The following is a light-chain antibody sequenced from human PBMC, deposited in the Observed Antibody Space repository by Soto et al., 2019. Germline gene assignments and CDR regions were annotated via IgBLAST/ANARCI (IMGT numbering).Light chain of an antibody. CDR2: GVY. CDR1: QIIKTFY. Sequence: IVLTQSPGTLSLSPGETATLSCRASQIIKTFYFGWYQQKPGQSPRLLIYGVYSRATGTPDRFSGSGSGTDFTLTISRLEPEDSAVYYCQFYGSSLITFGQGTRLEMK. J-gene: IGKJ5*01. V-gene: IGKV3-20*01. CDR3: QFYGSSLIT.